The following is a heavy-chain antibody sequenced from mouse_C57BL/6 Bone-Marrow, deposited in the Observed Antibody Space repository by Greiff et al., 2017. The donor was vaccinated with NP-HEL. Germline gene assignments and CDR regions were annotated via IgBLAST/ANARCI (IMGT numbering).Heavy chain of an antibody. CDR1: GFTFSSYG. J-gene: IGHJ1*03. CDR3: ARHRGGSSYVCWYFDV. V-gene: IGHV5-6*01. D-gene: IGHD1-1*01. Sequence: DVHLVESGGDLVKPGGSLKLSCAASGFTFSSYGMSWVRQTPDKRLEWVATISSGGSYTYYPDSVKGRFTISRDNAKNTLYLQMSSLKSEDTAMYYCARHRGGSSYVCWYFDVWGTGTTVTVSS. CDR2: ISSGGSYT.